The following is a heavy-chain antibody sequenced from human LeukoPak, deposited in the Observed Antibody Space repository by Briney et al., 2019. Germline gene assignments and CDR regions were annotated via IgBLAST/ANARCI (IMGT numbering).Heavy chain of an antibody. CDR2: INHSGST. V-gene: IGHV4-34*01. Sequence: SETLSLTCAVYGGPFSGYYWSWIRQPPGKGLEWIGEINHSGSTNYNPSLKSRVTISVDTSKNQFSLKLSSVTAADTAVYYCARLYSDYSNYQFDYWGQGTLVTVSS. D-gene: IGHD4-11*01. CDR1: GGPFSGYY. J-gene: IGHJ4*02. CDR3: ARLYSDYSNYQFDY.